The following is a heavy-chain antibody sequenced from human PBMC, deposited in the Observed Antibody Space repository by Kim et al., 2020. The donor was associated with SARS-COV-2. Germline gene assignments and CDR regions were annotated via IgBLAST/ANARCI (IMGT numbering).Heavy chain of an antibody. D-gene: IGHD5-18*01. CDR1: GFTFSSYA. Sequence: GGSLRLSCAASGFTFSSYAMSWVRQAPGKGLEWVSAISGSGGSTYYADSVKGRFTISRDNSKNTLYLQMNSLRAEDTAVYYCAKRGQGYSYLGSWFDPWGQGTLVTVSS. CDR2: ISGSGGST. J-gene: IGHJ5*02. CDR3: AKRGQGYSYLGSWFDP. V-gene: IGHV3-23*01.